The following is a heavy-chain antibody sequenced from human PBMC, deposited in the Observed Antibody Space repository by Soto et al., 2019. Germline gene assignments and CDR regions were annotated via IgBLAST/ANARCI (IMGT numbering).Heavy chain of an antibody. V-gene: IGHV1-2*04. CDR3: ARVGSLGELSLAVDY. J-gene: IGHJ4*02. Sequence: ASVKVSCKASGYTFTGYYMHWVRQAPGQGLEWMGWINPNSGGTNYAQKFQGWVTMTRDTSISTAYMELSRLRSDDTAVYYCARVGSLGELSLAVDYWGQGTLVTVSS. D-gene: IGHD3-16*02. CDR1: GYTFTGYY. CDR2: INPNSGGT.